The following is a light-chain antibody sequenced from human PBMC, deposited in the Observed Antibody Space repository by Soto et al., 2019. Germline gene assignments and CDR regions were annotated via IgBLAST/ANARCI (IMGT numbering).Light chain of an antibody. CDR2: DAS. V-gene: IGKV1-33*01. Sequence: DIQLTQSLSSVSASVGDRVTITCQASQDIKNYLIWYQQKPGKAPNLLIYDASTLGTGVSSRFSGSGSGTDFSFTITNLQPEDIATYFCQHYDSVPCTFGQGTRLEIK. CDR3: QHYDSVPCT. J-gene: IGKJ2*02. CDR1: QDIKNY.